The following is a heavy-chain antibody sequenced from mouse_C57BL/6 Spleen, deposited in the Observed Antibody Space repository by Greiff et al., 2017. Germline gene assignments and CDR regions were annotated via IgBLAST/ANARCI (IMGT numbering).Heavy chain of an antibody. D-gene: IGHD2-3*01. CDR1: GFTFSDYY. CDR3: ARVGFYDFWYFDV. Sequence: EVKVVESEGGLVQPGSSMKLSCTASGFTFSDYYMAWVRQVPEKGLEWVANINYDGSSTYYLDSLKSRFIISRDNAKNILYLQMSSLKSEDTATYYCARVGFYDFWYFDVWGTGTTVTVSS. CDR2: INYDGSST. J-gene: IGHJ1*03. V-gene: IGHV5-16*01.